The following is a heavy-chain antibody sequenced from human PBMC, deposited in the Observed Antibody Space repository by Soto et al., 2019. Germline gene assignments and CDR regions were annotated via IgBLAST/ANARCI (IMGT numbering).Heavy chain of an antibody. CDR2: IYYSGST. V-gene: IGHV4-31*03. CDR1: DVAISSVGYY. Sequence: SRTYTVTDVAISSVGYYWNWIRQHPGKGLEWIGYIYYSGSTYYNPSLKSRVTISVDTSKNQFSLKLSSVTAADTAVYYCAREVRGYFDYWGQGTLVTVSS. J-gene: IGHJ4*02. D-gene: IGHD3-10*01. CDR3: AREVRGYFDY.